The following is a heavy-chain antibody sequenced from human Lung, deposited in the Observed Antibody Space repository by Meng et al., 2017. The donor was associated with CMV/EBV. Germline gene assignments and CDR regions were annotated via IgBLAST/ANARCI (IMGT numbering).Heavy chain of an antibody. J-gene: IGHJ1*01. D-gene: IGHD3-10*01. CDR1: GDSSNNHNW. V-gene: IGHV4-4*02. CDR3: LRRSGGSV. Sequence: QVERSEAGPARVKPSGTLSSTYAVSGDSSNNHNWLPWVRQPPGKGLERIGESPHRGSSAYNPSRKGRVSMSIDKSKNQFALKLTSVTAADTAVYHCLRRSGGSVWGQGTLVTVSS. CDR2: SPHRGSS.